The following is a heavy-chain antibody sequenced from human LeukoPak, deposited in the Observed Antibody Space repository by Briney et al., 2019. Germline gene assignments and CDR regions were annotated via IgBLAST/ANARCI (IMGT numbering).Heavy chain of an antibody. J-gene: IGHJ4*02. V-gene: IGHV3-64*01. CDR2: ISSNGGST. D-gene: IGHD3-10*01. Sequence: GGSLRLSCAASGFTFSSYAMHWVRQAPGKGLEYVSAISSNGGSTYYANSVKGRFTISRDNSKNTLYLQMGSLRAEDMAVYYCARTGHYGSGNDYWGQGTLVTVSS. CDR3: ARTGHYGSGNDY. CDR1: GFTFSSYA.